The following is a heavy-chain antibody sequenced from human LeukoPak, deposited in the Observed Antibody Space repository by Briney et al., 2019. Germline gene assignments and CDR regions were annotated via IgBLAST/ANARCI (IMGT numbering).Heavy chain of an antibody. CDR2: IYHSGST. CDR3: ARAVFAGCSSTSGETHHFDF. CDR1: GYSISSGYY. V-gene: IGHV4-38-2*02. D-gene: IGHD2-2*01. J-gene: IGHJ4*02. Sequence: KPWETLSLTCTVSGYSISSGYYWGWIRQPPGKGLEWIGSIYHSGSTYYNPSLKSRVTISVDTSKNQFSLQLSSVTAADTAVYYCARAVFAGCSSTSGETHHFDFWGQGTLVTVSS.